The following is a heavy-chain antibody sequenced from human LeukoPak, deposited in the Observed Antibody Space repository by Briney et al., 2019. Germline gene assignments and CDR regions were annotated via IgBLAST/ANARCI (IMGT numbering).Heavy chain of an antibody. CDR1: GFTFRTYW. Sequence: TGGSLRLSCAASGFTFRTYWMHWVRQAPGKGLVWVSHSNSDGSTTSYADSVKGRFTISRDNAKNTLYLQMNSLRDEDTAVYYCARGRGAAAGTRIFDYWDQGTLVTVSS. D-gene: IGHD6-13*01. CDR2: SNSDGSTT. J-gene: IGHJ4*02. V-gene: IGHV3-74*01. CDR3: ARGRGAAAGTRIFDY.